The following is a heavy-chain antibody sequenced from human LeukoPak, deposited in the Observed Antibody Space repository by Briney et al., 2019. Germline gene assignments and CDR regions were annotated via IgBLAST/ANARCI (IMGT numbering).Heavy chain of an antibody. CDR3: ARDDYSNSYWYFNL. J-gene: IGHJ2*01. Sequence: PSETLSLTCTVSSGSISSYYWSWIRQPAGKGLEWIGRIYTSGSTNYNPALKSRVTMSVDTSKSQFSLKLKSVTAADTAVYYCARDDYSNSYWYFNLWGRGTLSLSPQ. V-gene: IGHV4-4*07. CDR2: IYTSGST. D-gene: IGHD4-11*01. CDR1: SGSISSYY.